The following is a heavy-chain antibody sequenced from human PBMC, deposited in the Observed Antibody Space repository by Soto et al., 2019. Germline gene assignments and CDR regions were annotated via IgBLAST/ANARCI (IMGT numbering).Heavy chain of an antibody. Sequence: ASVKVSCKASGYTFTSYGISWVRQAPGQGLECMGWISAYNGNTNYAQKLQGRVTMTTGTSTSTAYMELRSLRSDDTAVYYCATVPRGYYDSSGYPPNDAFDIWGQGTMVTVSS. CDR3: ATVPRGYYDSSGYPPNDAFDI. J-gene: IGHJ3*02. CDR2: ISAYNGNT. CDR1: GYTFTSYG. D-gene: IGHD3-22*01. V-gene: IGHV1-18*01.